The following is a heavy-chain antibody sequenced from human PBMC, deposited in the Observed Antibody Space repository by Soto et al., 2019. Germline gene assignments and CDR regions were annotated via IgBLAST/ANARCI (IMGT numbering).Heavy chain of an antibody. J-gene: IGHJ4*02. D-gene: IGHD2-8*01. Sequence: QLQLQESGPGLVKPSETLSLTCTVSGGSISSSSYYYGWIRQPPGKGLEWIGSIFYSGSTKYNPSLKSRVTISLDTSKNQFSLRLSSVSAADTAVYYCATGADIALMLYSNSFDYWGQGTLVTVSS. CDR2: IFYSGST. V-gene: IGHV4-39*01. CDR3: ATGADIALMLYSNSFDY. CDR1: GGSISSSSYY.